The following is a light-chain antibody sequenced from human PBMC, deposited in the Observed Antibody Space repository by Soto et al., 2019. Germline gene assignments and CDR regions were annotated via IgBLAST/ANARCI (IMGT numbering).Light chain of an antibody. Sequence: EIVLTQSPATLSLSPGERATLSCRASQSVSSYLAWYQQKPGQAPRLLIYDASNRATGIPARFSGSGSGTDVTLTISSLEPEDFAVYYCQQRSNWPPLTFGPGTKVDIK. V-gene: IGKV3-11*01. CDR2: DAS. CDR1: QSVSSY. CDR3: QQRSNWPPLT. J-gene: IGKJ3*01.